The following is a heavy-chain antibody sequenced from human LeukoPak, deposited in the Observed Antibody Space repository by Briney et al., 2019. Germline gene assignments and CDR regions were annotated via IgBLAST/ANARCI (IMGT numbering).Heavy chain of an antibody. J-gene: IGHJ4*02. V-gene: IGHV3-53*04. D-gene: IGHD5-24*01. Sequence: GSLRLSCAASGFTVSSNHMSWVRQAPGKGLAWVSVIYSGGSTYYADSVKGRFTISRHNSKNTLYLQMNSLRAEDTAVYYCAKSRDGYNFFFDYWGQGTLVTVSS. CDR2: IYSGGST. CDR1: GFTVSSNH. CDR3: AKSRDGYNFFFDY.